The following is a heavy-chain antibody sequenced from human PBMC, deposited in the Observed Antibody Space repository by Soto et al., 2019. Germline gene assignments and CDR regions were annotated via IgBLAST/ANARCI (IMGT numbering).Heavy chain of an antibody. CDR1: GYTLNSYG. CDR2: ISAYNGNT. CDR3: ARDLPPVDY. Sequence: APVKVSRQASGYTLNSYGFNWVRQAPGQGLEWMGWISAYNGNTNYAQKLQGRVTMTTDTSTSTAYMELRSLRSDDTAVYYCARDLPPVDYWGQGTLVTVSS. J-gene: IGHJ4*02. V-gene: IGHV1-18*01.